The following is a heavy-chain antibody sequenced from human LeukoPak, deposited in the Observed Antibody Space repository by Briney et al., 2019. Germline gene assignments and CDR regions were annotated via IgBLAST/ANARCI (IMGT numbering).Heavy chain of an antibody. CDR3: ARHQSGSYLDAFDI. CDR1: GGSISSSRFY. CDR2: VYYSGNT. D-gene: IGHD1-26*01. Sequence: PSETLSLTCSVSGGSISSSRFYWGWIRQPPGKGLEWIGSVYYSGNTYYNPSLKSRVTISVDTSKNQFFLKLSSVTATDTAVYYCARHQSGSYLDAFDIWGQGTMVTVSS. V-gene: IGHV4-39*01. J-gene: IGHJ3*02.